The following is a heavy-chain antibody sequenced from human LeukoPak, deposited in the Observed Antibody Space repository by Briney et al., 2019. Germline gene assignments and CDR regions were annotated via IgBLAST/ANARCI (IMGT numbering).Heavy chain of an antibody. D-gene: IGHD4-17*01. Sequence: GGTLRLSCAASGFIVNTNYMSWGRQAPGRGLEWGSVIYVDGSTYYTDSVKSRFTISIDISKNEVFLQMNSLRAEDTAVYYCARDSYGDANFDAWGQGTLVTVSS. CDR2: IYVDGST. CDR1: GFIVNTNY. CDR3: ARDSYGDANFDA. J-gene: IGHJ4*02. V-gene: IGHV3-53*01.